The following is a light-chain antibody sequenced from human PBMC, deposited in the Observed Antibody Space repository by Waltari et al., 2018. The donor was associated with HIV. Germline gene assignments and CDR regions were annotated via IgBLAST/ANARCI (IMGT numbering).Light chain of an antibody. J-gene: IGKJ3*01. CDR1: ESVSRTY. V-gene: IGKV3-20*01. Sequence: EILLTQSPGTLSLSPGERAILSCRASESVSRTYLAWYQQKPGQAPRLLISGGSNRATGIPDRFRGSGSGTDFTLTISILEPEDFAVYYCQQYGGSPIFTFGPGTKVEIK. CDR2: GGS. CDR3: QQYGGSPIFT.